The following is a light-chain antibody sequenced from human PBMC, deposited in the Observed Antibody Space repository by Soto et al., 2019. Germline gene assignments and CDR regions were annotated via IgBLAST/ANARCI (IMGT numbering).Light chain of an antibody. CDR3: QQYNNWPFS. CDR2: GAS. V-gene: IGKV3-15*01. J-gene: IGKJ5*01. Sequence: EMVFSQSPGPLSLSPGGRAPLPCRASQSVSSNLAWYQQKPGQAPRLLIYGASTRATGVPARFSATGSETDFTLTISGLQSGDSAVYFCQQYNNWPFSFGQGTRLEI. CDR1: QSVSSN.